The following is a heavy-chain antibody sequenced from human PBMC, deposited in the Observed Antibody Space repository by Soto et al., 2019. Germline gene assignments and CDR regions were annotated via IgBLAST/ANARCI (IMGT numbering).Heavy chain of an antibody. CDR3: ASTYDSSGYYYYYDGMDV. V-gene: IGHV1-8*01. Sequence: QVQLVQSGAEVKKPGASVKVSCKASGYTFTSYDINWVRQATGQGLEWMGWMNPNSGNTGYAQKFHGRVTMTRNTTLSKAYMEPCWLRSEDTAVYYCASTYDSSGYYYYYDGMDVWGQGTTVTVSS. CDR1: GYTFTSYD. CDR2: MNPNSGNT. J-gene: IGHJ6*02. D-gene: IGHD3-22*01.